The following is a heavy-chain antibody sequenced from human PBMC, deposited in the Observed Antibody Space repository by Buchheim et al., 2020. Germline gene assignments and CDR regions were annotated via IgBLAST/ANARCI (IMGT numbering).Heavy chain of an antibody. V-gene: IGHV4-59*01. CDR1: GGSISSYY. CDR3: ARVGYSSSWYFDY. CDR2: IYYSGST. Sequence: QVQLQESGPGLVKPSETLSLTCTVSGGSISSYYWSWIRQPPGKGLEWIGYIYYSGSTNYNPSLKSRVTISVDTSKNQFSLKLSSVTAADTAVYYCARVGYSSSWYFDYWGQGTL. J-gene: IGHJ4*02. D-gene: IGHD6-13*01.